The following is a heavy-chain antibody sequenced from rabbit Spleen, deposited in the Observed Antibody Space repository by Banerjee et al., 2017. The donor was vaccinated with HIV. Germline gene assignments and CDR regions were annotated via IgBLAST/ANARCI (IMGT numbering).Heavy chain of an antibody. D-gene: IGHD8-1*01. CDR1: GFSFSSGYD. V-gene: IGHV1S45*01. Sequence: QEQLLESGGGLVKPEGSLTLTCTASGFSFSSGYDMSWVRQAPGKGLEWIGCIYTGSSGNTYYASWVNGRFTITRSTSLNTVTLEMTSLTAADTATYFCARDTGSSFSSYGMDLWGPGTLVTVS. J-gene: IGHJ6*01. CDR2: IYTGSSGNT. CDR3: ARDTGSSFSSYGMDL.